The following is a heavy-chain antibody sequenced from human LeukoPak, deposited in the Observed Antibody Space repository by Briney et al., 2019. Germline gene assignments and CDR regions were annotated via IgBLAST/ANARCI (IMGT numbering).Heavy chain of an antibody. CDR3: ARGYYYDSSGPPGY. D-gene: IGHD3-22*01. CDR1: VGSISSYY. CDR2: IYYSGST. V-gene: IGHV4-59*01. Sequence: PSETLSLTCTVSVGSISSYYWSWIRQPPGKGLEWIGYIYYSGSTNYNPSLKSRVTISVDTSKNQFSLKLSSVTAADTAVYYCARGYYYDSSGPPGYWGQGTLVTVSS. J-gene: IGHJ4*02.